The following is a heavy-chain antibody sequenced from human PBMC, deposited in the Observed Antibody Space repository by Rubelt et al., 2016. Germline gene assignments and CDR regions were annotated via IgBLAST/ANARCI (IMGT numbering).Heavy chain of an antibody. CDR2: ISGSDGNT. CDR1: GFTFSSNA. D-gene: IGHD5-12*01. Sequence: EVQLLESGGGLVQPGGSLRLSCTASGFTFSSNAMSWVRQAPGKGLEWVSAISGSDGNTYYADSVKGRFTISRDNSKNTLYLQLTSLRAEDTALYYCARDLAFNGMDVWGQGTTVTVAS. V-gene: IGHV3-23*01. CDR3: ARDLAFNGMDV. J-gene: IGHJ6*02.